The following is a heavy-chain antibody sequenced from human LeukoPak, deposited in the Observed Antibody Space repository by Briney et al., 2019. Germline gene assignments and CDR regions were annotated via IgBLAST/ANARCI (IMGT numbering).Heavy chain of an antibody. D-gene: IGHD2-2*03. J-gene: IGHJ4*02. CDR3: TREAMDSIDY. Sequence: GGSLRLSCTASGFTFGVYAMSGFRAAPGRGLEWVGFIRSKAYGGTTEYAASVKGRFTISRDDSNSIASLQVNSLKTEDTAVYYCTREAMDSIDYWGQGTLVTVSS. CDR1: GFTFGVYA. CDR2: IRSKAYGGTT. V-gene: IGHV3-49*03.